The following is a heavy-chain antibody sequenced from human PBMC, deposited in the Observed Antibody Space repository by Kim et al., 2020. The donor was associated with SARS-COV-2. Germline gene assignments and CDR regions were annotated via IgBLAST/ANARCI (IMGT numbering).Heavy chain of an antibody. CDR3: ARSSYYNYGMDV. V-gene: IGHV3-53*01. D-gene: IGHD2-15*01. J-gene: IGHJ6*02. Sequence: YYADYVKGRFTISRDNSKNTLYLQMNNLRAEDTAVYYCARSSYYNYGMDVWGQGTTVTVSS.